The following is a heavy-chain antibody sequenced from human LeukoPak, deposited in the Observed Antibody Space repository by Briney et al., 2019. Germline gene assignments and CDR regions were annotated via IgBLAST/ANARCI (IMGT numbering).Heavy chain of an antibody. V-gene: IGHV3-21*01. D-gene: IGHD6-13*01. Sequence: GGSLRLPCAASGFTFSSYSMNWVRQAPGKGLEWVSSISSSSSYIYYADSVKGRFTISRDNAKNSLYLQMNSLRAEDTAVYYCARDLPGIAAAGPFDYWGQGTLVTVSS. CDR1: GFTFSSYS. CDR2: ISSSSSYI. CDR3: ARDLPGIAAAGPFDY. J-gene: IGHJ4*02.